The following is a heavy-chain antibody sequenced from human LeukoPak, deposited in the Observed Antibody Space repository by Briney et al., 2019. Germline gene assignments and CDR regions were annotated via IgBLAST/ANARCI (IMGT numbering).Heavy chain of an antibody. J-gene: IGHJ4*02. V-gene: IGHV4-4*07. Sequence: SETLSLTCTVSGGSISSYYWSWIRQPAGKGLEWIGRIYTSGSTNYNPSLKSRVTMSVDTSKNQFSLKLSSVTAADTAVYYCARGERTGSYSNFDYWGQGTLVTVSS. CDR3: ARGERTGSYSNFDY. CDR1: GGSISSYY. CDR2: IYTSGST. D-gene: IGHD1-26*01.